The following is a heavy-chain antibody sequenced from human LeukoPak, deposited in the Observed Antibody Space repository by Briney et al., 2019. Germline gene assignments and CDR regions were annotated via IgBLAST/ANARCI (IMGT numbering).Heavy chain of an antibody. V-gene: IGHV1-69*04. CDR2: IIPILGIA. CDR1: GGTFSSYA. Sequence: ASVKVSCKASGGTFSSYAISWVRQAPGQGLEWMGRIIPILGIANYAQKFQGRVTITADKSTSTAYMELSSLRSDDTALYYCAREGLDVWGQGTVVTVSS. J-gene: IGHJ3*01. CDR3: AREGLDV.